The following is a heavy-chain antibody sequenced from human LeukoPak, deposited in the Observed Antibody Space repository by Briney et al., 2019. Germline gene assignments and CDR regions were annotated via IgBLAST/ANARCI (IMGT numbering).Heavy chain of an antibody. Sequence: SVKVSCKASGGTFSSYAISWVRQAPGQGLEWMGGIIPIFGTANYAQKFQGRVTITTDESTSTAYMELSSLRSEDSAVYYCARGIVGATPLDYWGQGTLVTVSS. V-gene: IGHV1-69*05. CDR1: GGTFSSYA. D-gene: IGHD1-26*01. CDR3: ARGIVGATPLDY. CDR2: IIPIFGTA. J-gene: IGHJ4*02.